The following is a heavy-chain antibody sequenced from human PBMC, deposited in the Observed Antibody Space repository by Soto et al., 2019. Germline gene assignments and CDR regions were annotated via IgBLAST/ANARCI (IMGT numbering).Heavy chain of an antibody. CDR2: IWYDGSNK. D-gene: IGHD3-9*01. CDR3: ARSDYDTLTGYHDYYYYYMDV. V-gene: IGHV3-33*01. Sequence: GGSLRLSCAASGFTFSSYGMHWVRQAPGKGLEWVAVIWYDGSNKYYADSVKGRFTISRDNSKNTLYLQMNSLRAEDTAVYYCARSDYDTLTGYHDYYYYYMDVWGKGTTVTVSS. J-gene: IGHJ6*03. CDR1: GFTFSSYG.